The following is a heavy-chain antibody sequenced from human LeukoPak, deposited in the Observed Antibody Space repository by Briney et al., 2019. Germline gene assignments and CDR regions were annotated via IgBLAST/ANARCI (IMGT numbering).Heavy chain of an antibody. CDR2: IYSGGST. CDR1: GFTFSSYA. J-gene: IGHJ4*02. CDR3: ARGYSYGHYFDY. V-gene: IGHV3-53*04. D-gene: IGHD5-18*01. Sequence: GGSLRLSCAASGFTFSSYAMHWVRQAPGKGLEWVSVIYSGGSTCYADSVKGRFTISRHNSKNTLYLQMNSLRAEDTAVYYCARGYSYGHYFDYWGQGTLVTVSS.